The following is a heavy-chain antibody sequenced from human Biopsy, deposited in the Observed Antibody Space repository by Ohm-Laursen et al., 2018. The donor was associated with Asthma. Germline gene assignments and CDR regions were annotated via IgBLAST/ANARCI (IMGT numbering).Heavy chain of an antibody. CDR1: GGTFNTYV. V-gene: IGHV1-69*13. CDR3: ARKAGSCISRACYSLDF. CDR2: INFVFGTT. Sequence: GASVKVSCKSLGGTFNTYVIGWVRQAPGQGLEWMGGINFVFGTTTYPQKFQDRVTITADDSTSTVYMELSSLRSEDTAVYYCARKAGSCISRACYSLDFWGQGTLVTVSS. D-gene: IGHD2-15*01. J-gene: IGHJ4*02.